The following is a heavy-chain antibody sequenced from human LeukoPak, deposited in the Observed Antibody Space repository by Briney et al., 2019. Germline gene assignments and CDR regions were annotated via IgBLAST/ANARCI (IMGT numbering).Heavy chain of an antibody. CDR1: GYTFTGYY. Sequence: ASVKVSCKASGYTFTGYYMNWVRQAPGQGLEWMGWINPNSGATNYAQKFQGRATMTRDTSISTTYMELSRLRSDDTAVYYCARDYGSGSYSSEFDYWGQGTLVTVSS. J-gene: IGHJ4*02. V-gene: IGHV1-2*02. D-gene: IGHD3-10*01. CDR3: ARDYGSGSYSSEFDY. CDR2: INPNSGAT.